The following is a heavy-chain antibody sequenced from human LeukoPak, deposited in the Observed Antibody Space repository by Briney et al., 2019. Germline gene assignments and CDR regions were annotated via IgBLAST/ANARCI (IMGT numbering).Heavy chain of an antibody. CDR3: ARDRGIGHWFDP. CDR2: IKQDGSEK. CDR1: GFTFSSXX. Sequence: GFTFSSXXXXXVXQXSGKXXXXXXNIKQDGSEKYYVDSVKGRFTISRDNAKNSLYLQMNSLRAEDTAVYYCARDRGIGHWFDPWGQGTLVTVSS. V-gene: IGHV3-7*01. D-gene: IGHD3-10*01. J-gene: IGHJ5*02.